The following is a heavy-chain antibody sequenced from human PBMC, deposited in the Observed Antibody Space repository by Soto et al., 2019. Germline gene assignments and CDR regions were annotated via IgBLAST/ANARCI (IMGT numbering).Heavy chain of an antibody. CDR1: GSSINNNDYY. CDR2: VYYSGST. V-gene: IGHV4-30-4*01. CDR3: ARMSYFYDKWYFDL. J-gene: IGHJ2*01. D-gene: IGHD3-22*01. Sequence: QLQESGPGLVMPSQTLSLTCTVSGSSINNNDYYWSWIRQTPGKGLEWIGYVYYSGSTDYIPSLKSRRSMAIDKSQNQFTLKQNSVTAADTATYYCARMSYFYDKWYFDLWGRGTLVTVSS.